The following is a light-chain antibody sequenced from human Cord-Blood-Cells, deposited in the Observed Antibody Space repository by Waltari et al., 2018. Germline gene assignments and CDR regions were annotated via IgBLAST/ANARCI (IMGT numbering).Light chain of an antibody. Sequence: SYELTQPPSVSVSPGQTASITCSGVKLGDKYACWYQPKPGQSPVLVIYQDSKRPSGIPERFSGSNSGNTATLTISGTQAMDEADYYCQAWDSSTAVFGGGTKLTVL. CDR2: QDS. J-gene: IGLJ2*01. V-gene: IGLV3-1*01. CDR3: QAWDSSTAV. CDR1: KLGDKY.